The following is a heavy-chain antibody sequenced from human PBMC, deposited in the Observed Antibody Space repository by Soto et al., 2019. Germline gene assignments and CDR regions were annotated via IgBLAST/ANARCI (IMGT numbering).Heavy chain of an antibody. Sequence: EVQLLESGGGLVQPGGSLRLSCAGSGFLFRSFAMSWVRQAPGKGLEWVSGISDTGHTYYADSVMGRFTISRDNSENTLYLQMTALRAEDKATYFCAKDRLWFGRATEDYWGQGILVTVSS. CDR1: GFLFRSFA. J-gene: IGHJ4*02. D-gene: IGHD3-10*01. CDR2: ISDTGHT. CDR3: AKDRLWFGRATEDY. V-gene: IGHV3-23*01.